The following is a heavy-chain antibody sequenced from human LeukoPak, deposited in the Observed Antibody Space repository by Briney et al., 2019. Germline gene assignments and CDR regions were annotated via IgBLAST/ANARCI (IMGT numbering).Heavy chain of an antibody. V-gene: IGHV3-21*01. Sequence: GASLRLSCAASGFTFSTFAMNWVRQAPGKGLEWVSSISSSSSYIYYADSVKGRFTISRDNAKNSLYLQMNSLRAEDTAVYYCARGYSSSWDEVDWFDPRGQGTLVTVSS. CDR3: ARGYSSSWDEVDWFDP. J-gene: IGHJ5*02. CDR2: ISSSSSYI. CDR1: GFTFSTFA. D-gene: IGHD6-13*01.